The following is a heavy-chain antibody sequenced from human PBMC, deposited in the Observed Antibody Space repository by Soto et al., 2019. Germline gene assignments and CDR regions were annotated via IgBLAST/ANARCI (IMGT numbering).Heavy chain of an antibody. CDR1: GFNFSSYE. CDR2: ISSSGSTI. D-gene: IGHD4-17*01. Sequence: GSLRLSCAASGFNFSSYEMNWVRQAPGKGLEWVSYISSSGSTIYYADSVKGRFTISRDNAKNSLYLQMNSLRAEDTAVYYCARGSTVSPAEWFDPWGQGTLVTVSS. J-gene: IGHJ5*02. V-gene: IGHV3-48*03. CDR3: ARGSTVSPAEWFDP.